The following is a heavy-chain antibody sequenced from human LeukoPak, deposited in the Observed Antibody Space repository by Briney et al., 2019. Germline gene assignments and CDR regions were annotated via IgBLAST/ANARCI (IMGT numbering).Heavy chain of an antibody. CDR2: IIPIFDTA. V-gene: IGHV1-69*05. D-gene: IGHD7-27*01. CDR3: ARVETGDDAFDI. CDR1: GGTSSSYA. J-gene: IGHJ3*02. Sequence: SVKVSCKASGGTSSSYAISWVRQAPGQGLEWMGGIIPIFDTANYAQKFQGRVTITTDESTSTAYMELSSLRSEDTAVYYCARVETGDDAFDIWGQGTMVTVSS.